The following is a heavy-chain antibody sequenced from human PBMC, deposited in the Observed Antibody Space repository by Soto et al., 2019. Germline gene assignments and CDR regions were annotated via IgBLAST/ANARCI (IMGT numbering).Heavy chain of an antibody. J-gene: IGHJ6*02. D-gene: IGHD3-10*01. CDR2: IMYSGYS. V-gene: IGHV4-59*08. CDR1: GDSLTNYY. Sequence: QVQLQESGPGLVKPSETLSLTCTVSGDSLTNYYCSWFRQPPGKGLEWIGYIMYSGYSAYNLSLKRRVTMSMDTSKTQFSLMLESATATDTAVYYCARHGFGPLHGLVDVWGQGTTVIVSS. CDR3: ARHGFGPLHGLVDV.